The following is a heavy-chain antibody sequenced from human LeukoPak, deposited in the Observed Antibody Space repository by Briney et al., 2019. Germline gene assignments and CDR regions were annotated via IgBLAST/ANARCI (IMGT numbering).Heavy chain of an antibody. CDR3: ARQDGYCSSTSCWLFAFDI. Sequence: KPSETLSLTCTVSGGSISSYYWSWIRQPPGKGLEWIGYIYYSGSTYYNPSLKSRVTMSVDTSKNQFSLKLSSVTAADTAVYYCARQDGYCSSTSCWLFAFDIWGQGTMVSVSS. D-gene: IGHD2-2*01. J-gene: IGHJ3*02. CDR1: GGSISSYY. CDR2: IYYSGST. V-gene: IGHV4-59*08.